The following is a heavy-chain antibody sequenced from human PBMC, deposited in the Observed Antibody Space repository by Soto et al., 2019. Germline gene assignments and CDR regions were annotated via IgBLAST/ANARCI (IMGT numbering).Heavy chain of an antibody. CDR2: MNPNSGNT. CDR1: GDTFTSYD. CDR3: ARGSGDFWSGYLDYSYGMHV. J-gene: IGHJ6*02. V-gene: IGHV1-8*01. D-gene: IGHD3-3*01. Sequence: ASVKVSCKASGDTFTSYDINWVRQATGQGLEWMGWMNPNSGNTGYAQKFQGRVTMTRNTSISTAYMELSSLRSEDTAVYYCARGSGDFWSGYLDYSYGMHVWGQATTHTLSS.